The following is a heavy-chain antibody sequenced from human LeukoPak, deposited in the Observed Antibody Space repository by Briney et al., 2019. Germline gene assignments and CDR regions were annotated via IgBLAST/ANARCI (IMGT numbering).Heavy chain of an antibody. D-gene: IGHD6-13*01. CDR3: AKEGVYSSSSISYYYYYYMDV. CDR1: GFTFSSYG. Sequence: GGSLRLSCAASGFTFSSYGMHWVRQAPGKGLEWVAFIRYDGSSEYYADSVKGRFTISRDNSKNTLYLQMNSLRAEDTAVYYCAKEGVYSSSSISYYYYYYMDVWGKGTTVTVSS. V-gene: IGHV3-30*02. CDR2: IRYDGSSE. J-gene: IGHJ6*03.